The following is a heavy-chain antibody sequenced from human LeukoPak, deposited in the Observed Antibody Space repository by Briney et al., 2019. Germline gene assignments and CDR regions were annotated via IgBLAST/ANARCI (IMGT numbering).Heavy chain of an antibody. V-gene: IGHV1-69*06. D-gene: IGHD3-3*01. J-gene: IGHJ6*03. Sequence: SVQVSCKTSVGTFQRYAIIWVRQAPGQGLEWMGRIVPIFDTTDYAQKHQGRLTFAADKSTGTAYMELRSLMAEDTAMYCCARGRFLGEAGATSYYYYIHVGGEETADIVSS. CDR1: VGTFQRYA. CDR2: IVPIFDTT. CDR3: ARGRFLGEAGATSYYYYIHV.